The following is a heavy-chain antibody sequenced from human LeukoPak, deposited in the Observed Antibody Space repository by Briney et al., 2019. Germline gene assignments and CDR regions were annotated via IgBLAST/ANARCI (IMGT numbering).Heavy chain of an antibody. V-gene: IGHV3-30*04. CDR2: MSFDGKNT. CDR1: GFTFSTYV. CDR3: AREGFYGSGSSPTFYFDY. J-gene: IGHJ4*02. D-gene: IGHD3-10*01. Sequence: GGSLRLSCAASGFTFSTYVIHWVRQAPGKGLDWVAVMSFDGKNTYYADSVKGRFTVSRDNSKNTLYLQMNSLRPEDTAVYYCAREGFYGSGSSPTFYFDYWGQGTLVTVSS.